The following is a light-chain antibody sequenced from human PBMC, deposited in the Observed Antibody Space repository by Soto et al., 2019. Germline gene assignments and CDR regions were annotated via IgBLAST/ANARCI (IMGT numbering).Light chain of an antibody. Sequence: EIVLTQSPATLSLSPGERATLSCRAGQSVSRYLAWYQQKPGQAPRLLIYDASNRATGIPARFSGSGSGTDSPLTISSLEPEDFAVYYCQQRSNWPPITFGQGTRLEIK. CDR3: QQRSNWPPIT. CDR1: QSVSRY. CDR2: DAS. J-gene: IGKJ5*01. V-gene: IGKV3-11*01.